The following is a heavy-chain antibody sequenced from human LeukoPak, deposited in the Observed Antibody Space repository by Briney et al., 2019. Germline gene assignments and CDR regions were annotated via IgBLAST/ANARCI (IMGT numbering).Heavy chain of an antibody. V-gene: IGHV3-74*01. D-gene: IGHD6-6*01. CDR3: ARGPNSNWSGLDF. J-gene: IGHJ4*02. CDR2: ISPTGSTT. CDR1: GFSFSGHW. Sequence: GGSLRLSCTASGFSFSGHWMHWARQLPGKGLVWVSRISPTGSTTSHADSVKGRFTVSRDNAKNTLYLQVNNLRAEDTAVYYCARGPNSNWSGLDFWGQGTLLTVSS.